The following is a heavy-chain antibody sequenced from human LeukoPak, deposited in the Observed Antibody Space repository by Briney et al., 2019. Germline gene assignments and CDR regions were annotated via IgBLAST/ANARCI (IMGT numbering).Heavy chain of an antibody. J-gene: IGHJ4*02. CDR2: ISASGGST. D-gene: IGHD4-11*01. CDR3: AKDYSSHDY. CDR1: GFTFSNYA. V-gene: IGHV3-23*01. Sequence: GGSLRLSCAVSGFTFSNYAMSWVRQAPGKGLEWVSGISASGGSTYYADSVKGRFTISRDNSKNTLYLQMNSLRAEDTAVYYCAKDYSSHDYWGQGTLVTVSS.